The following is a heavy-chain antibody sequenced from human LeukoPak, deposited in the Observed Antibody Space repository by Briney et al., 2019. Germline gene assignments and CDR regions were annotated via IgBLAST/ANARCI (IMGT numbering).Heavy chain of an antibody. CDR2: INHSGST. CDR1: GGSFSGYY. J-gene: IGHJ4*02. Sequence: SETLSLTCAVYGGSFSGYYWSWIRQPPGKGLEWIGEINHSGSTNYNPSLKSRVTISVDTSKNQFSLKLSSVTAADTAVYYCVRGFLVTAIQYLFDYWGQGTLVTVSS. CDR3: VRGFLVTAIQYLFDY. D-gene: IGHD2-21*02. V-gene: IGHV4-34*01.